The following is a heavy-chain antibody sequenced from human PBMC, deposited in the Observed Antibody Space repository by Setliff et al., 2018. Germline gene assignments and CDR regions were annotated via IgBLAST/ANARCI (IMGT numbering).Heavy chain of an antibody. CDR2: ICYTGTST. CDR3: ARARSNSGWYGFFDI. J-gene: IGHJ3*02. V-gene: IGHV4-30-4*08. Sequence: TLSLTCTVSGDSINSGGVCWTWIRQPPGRDLEWIGYICYTGTSTYYNPSVESRLSISVDRSMNQFSLRLNSVTAADTAVYYCARARSNSGWYGFFDIWGQGTMVTVS. D-gene: IGHD6-19*01. CDR1: GDSINSGGVC.